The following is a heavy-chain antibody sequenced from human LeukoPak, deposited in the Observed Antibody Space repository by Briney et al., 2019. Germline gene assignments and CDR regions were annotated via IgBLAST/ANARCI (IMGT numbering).Heavy chain of an antibody. Sequence: SVKVSCKASGYTFTSYYMHWVRQAPGQGLEWMGGIIPIFGTANYAQKFQGRVTITADESTSTAYMELSSLRSEDTAVYYCARGGSYGSFDYWGQGTLVTVSS. D-gene: IGHD1-26*01. V-gene: IGHV1-69*13. CDR1: GYTFTSYY. CDR3: ARGGSYGSFDY. J-gene: IGHJ4*02. CDR2: IIPIFGTA.